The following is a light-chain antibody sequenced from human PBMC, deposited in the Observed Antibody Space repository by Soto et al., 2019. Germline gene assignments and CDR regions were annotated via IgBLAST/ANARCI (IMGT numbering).Light chain of an antibody. Sequence: DIQMTQSPSTLSASVGDRVTITCRASQSISSWLAWYQQKPGKAPKLLIYKASSLESGVPSRFSGSGSGTEFTLAISSLQPDEFATYYCQQYNSDSQTFGQGPKVDIK. CDR2: KAS. J-gene: IGKJ1*01. V-gene: IGKV1-5*03. CDR3: QQYNSDSQT. CDR1: QSISSW.